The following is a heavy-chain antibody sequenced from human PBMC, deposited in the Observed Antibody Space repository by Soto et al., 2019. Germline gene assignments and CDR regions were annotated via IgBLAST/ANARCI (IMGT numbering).Heavy chain of an antibody. D-gene: IGHD6-19*01. V-gene: IGHV4-34*01. CDR2: INHSGST. CDR1: GGSFSGYY. Sequence: SETLSLTCAVYGGSFSGYYWSWIRQPPGKGLEWIGEINHSGSTNYNPSLKSRVTISVDTSKNQFSLKLSSVTAADTAVYYCASGSSSGWYAFDIWGQGTMVTVSS. J-gene: IGHJ3*02. CDR3: ASGSSSGWYAFDI.